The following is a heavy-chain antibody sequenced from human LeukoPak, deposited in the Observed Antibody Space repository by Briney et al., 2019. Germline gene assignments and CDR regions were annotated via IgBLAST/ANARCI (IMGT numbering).Heavy chain of an antibody. V-gene: IGHV3-48*01. CDR2: ITIGSSTI. Sequence: GGSLRLSCAASGFTFSSYNMNWVRQAPGKGLEWVSYITIGSSTIYYADSVKGRFTISRDNAKTSLYLQMNSLRAEDTAVYYCARRDSYFDCWGQGTLVTVSS. D-gene: IGHD2-21*02. CDR1: GFTFSSYN. J-gene: IGHJ4*02. CDR3: ARRDSYFDC.